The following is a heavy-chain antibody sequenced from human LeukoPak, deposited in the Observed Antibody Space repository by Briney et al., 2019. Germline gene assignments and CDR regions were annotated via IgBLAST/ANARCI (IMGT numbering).Heavy chain of an antibody. D-gene: IGHD3-9*01. J-gene: IGHJ4*02. CDR1: GGYINNYY. CDR2: IYYSGST. CDR3: ARAHYDFLTGLVFDY. V-gene: IGHV4-59*01. Sequence: SETLSLTCTVSGGYINNYYWSWIRQPPGKGLEWIGYIYYSGSTNYNPSLKSRVTISLDTSKNQFSLKLSSVTAADTAVYYCARAHYDFLTGLVFDYWGQGSLVTVSS.